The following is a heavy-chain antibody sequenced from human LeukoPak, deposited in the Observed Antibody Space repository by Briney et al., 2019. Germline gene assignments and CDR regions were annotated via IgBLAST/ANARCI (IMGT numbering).Heavy chain of an antibody. D-gene: IGHD6-13*01. V-gene: IGHV4-34*01. Sequence: RPSETLSLTCAVYGGSLSGYYWSWIRQPPGKGLEWIGEINHSGSTNYNPSLKTRVTISVDTSKNQFSLKLSSVTAADTAVYYCARGLGSDYSSSWYGYYYYYYMDVWGKGTTVTVSS. CDR1: GGSLSGYY. CDR2: INHSGST. J-gene: IGHJ6*03. CDR3: ARGLGSDYSSSWYGYYYYYYMDV.